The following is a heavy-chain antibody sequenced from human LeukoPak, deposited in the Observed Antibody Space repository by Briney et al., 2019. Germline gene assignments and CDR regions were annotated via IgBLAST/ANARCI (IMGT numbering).Heavy chain of an antibody. Sequence: ASVKVSCKASGYTFTSYDINWVRQATGQGLEWMGWMNPNSGNTGYAQKFQGRVTITRNTSISTAYMELSNLRSEDTAVYYCARSDYDILTGYYYLDYWGQGTLVTVSS. V-gene: IGHV1-8*03. CDR1: GYTFTSYD. J-gene: IGHJ4*02. CDR3: ARSDYDILTGYYYLDY. D-gene: IGHD3-9*01. CDR2: MNPNSGNT.